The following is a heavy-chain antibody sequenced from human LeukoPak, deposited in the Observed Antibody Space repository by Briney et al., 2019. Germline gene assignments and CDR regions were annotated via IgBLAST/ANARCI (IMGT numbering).Heavy chain of an antibody. Sequence: MPSETLSLPCAVYGGSLSGFYWRWIPPPPGKGVEWIGEINHSGSTNYNPSLKSRVTISVDTSKNQFSLKLSSVTAADTAVYYCARGGHYGGRPPSPDWGQGTLVTVSS. J-gene: IGHJ4*02. D-gene: IGHD4-23*01. V-gene: IGHV4-34*01. CDR1: GGSLSGFY. CDR3: ARGGHYGGRPPSPD. CDR2: INHSGST.